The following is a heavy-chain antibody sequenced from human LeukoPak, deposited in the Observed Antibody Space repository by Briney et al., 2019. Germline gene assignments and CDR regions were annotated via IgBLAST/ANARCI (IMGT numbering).Heavy chain of an antibody. CDR2: IRYDGSNK. CDR1: GFTFSSYG. CDR3: AKDGDIAAADTDFDY. J-gene: IGHJ4*02. Sequence: GGSLRLSCAASGFTFSSYGMHWVRQAPGKGLEWVAFIRYDGSNKRYADSVKGRFTISRDNSKNTLYLQMNSLRAEDTAVYYCAKDGDIAAADTDFDYWGQGTLVTVSS. D-gene: IGHD6-13*01. V-gene: IGHV3-30*02.